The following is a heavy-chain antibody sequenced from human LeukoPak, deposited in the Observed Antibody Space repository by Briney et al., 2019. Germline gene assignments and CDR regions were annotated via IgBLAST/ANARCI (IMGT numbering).Heavy chain of an antibody. CDR3: ARDLGGYSSSWYGGYYYYYMDV. V-gene: IGHV1-18*01. CDR2: ISAYNGNT. D-gene: IGHD6-13*01. J-gene: IGHJ6*03. CDR1: GYTFTSYG. Sequence: ASVKVSCKASGYTFTSYGISWVRQAPGQGLEWMGWISAYNGNTNYAQKLQGRVTMTTDTSTSTAYMELRSLRSDDTAVYYCARDLGGYSSSWYGGYYYYYMDVWGKGTTVTVSS.